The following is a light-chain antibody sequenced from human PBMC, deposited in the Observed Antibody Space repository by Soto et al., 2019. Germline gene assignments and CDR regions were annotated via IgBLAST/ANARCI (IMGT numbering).Light chain of an antibody. Sequence: EIVLTQSPGTLSLSPGERATLSCRASQSVSSSYLAWYQQKPGQAPSLLIYGASSRATGIPDRFSGSGSGTDISLTISRLETEDFAVYYCQQYGSSPPITFGQGTRLEIK. CDR1: QSVSSSY. J-gene: IGKJ5*01. V-gene: IGKV3-20*01. CDR3: QQYGSSPPIT. CDR2: GAS.